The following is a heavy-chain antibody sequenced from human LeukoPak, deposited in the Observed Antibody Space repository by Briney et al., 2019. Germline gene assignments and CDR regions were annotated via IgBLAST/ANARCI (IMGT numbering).Heavy chain of an antibody. J-gene: IGHJ4*02. CDR1: GYNFNFYT. Sequence: ASVKVSCKASGYNFNFYTMHWVRQAPGQRLEWMGWINTGNGNTKYSQEFQGRVSITRDTSASTAYMELSSLRSEDMAVYYCARSYDSSEIDYWGQGTLVTVSS. V-gene: IGHV1-3*03. CDR2: INTGNGNT. CDR3: ARSYDSSEIDY. D-gene: IGHD3-22*01.